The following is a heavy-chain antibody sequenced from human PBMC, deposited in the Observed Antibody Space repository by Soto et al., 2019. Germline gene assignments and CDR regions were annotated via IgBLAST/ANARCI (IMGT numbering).Heavy chain of an antibody. CDR2: ISYAGGNR. Sequence: GGSLRLSCAASGFTFSSYAMSWVRQAPGKGLEWVAVISYAGGNRYYADSVKGRFTISRDNSKNTLYLQMNSLRAEDTAVYYCAKDYGLGHRDSLSYYYGMDVWGQGTTVTVSS. V-gene: IGHV3-30*07. J-gene: IGHJ6*02. CDR3: AKDYGLGHRDSLSYYYGMDV. D-gene: IGHD3-10*01. CDR1: GFTFSSYA.